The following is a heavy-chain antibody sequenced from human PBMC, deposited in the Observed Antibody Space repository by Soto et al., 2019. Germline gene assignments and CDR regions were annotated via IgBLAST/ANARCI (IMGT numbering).Heavy chain of an antibody. CDR2: IYFTGNT. CDR1: GGSITSSSHF. J-gene: IGHJ5*02. CDR3: AGQTFTIALASYGRSNWFDP. D-gene: IGHD3-9*01. Sequence: LSLTCSASGGSITSSSHFWGWVRQPPGKGLEWIGTIYFTGNTYYTPSLKSRLTMSIDTSKNEFSLRLNSVTAADTAVYYCAGQTFTIALASYGRSNWFDPWGPGTLVTVSS. V-gene: IGHV4-39*01.